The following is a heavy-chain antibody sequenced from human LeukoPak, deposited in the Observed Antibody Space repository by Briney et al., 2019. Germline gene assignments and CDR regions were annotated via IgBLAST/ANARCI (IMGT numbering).Heavy chain of an antibody. V-gene: IGHV3-30*18. CDR1: GFTFSGFG. Sequence: QPGRSLRLSCAASGFTFSGFGMHWVRQAPGKGLDWVAVISYDGDYKYYADSVKGRSTISRDNSKNTVFLQMNSLRLEDTAVYYCAEDRSIAAGGTVSEIDNWGQGTLVTVSS. CDR2: ISYDGDYK. J-gene: IGHJ4*02. CDR3: AEDRSIAAGGTVSEIDN. D-gene: IGHD6-13*01.